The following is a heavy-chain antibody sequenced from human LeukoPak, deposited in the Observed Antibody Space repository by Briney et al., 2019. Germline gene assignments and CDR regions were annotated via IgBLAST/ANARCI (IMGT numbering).Heavy chain of an antibody. D-gene: IGHD3-3*01. V-gene: IGHV1-18*01. Sequence: ASVKVSCKASGYTFTSYGISWVRQAPGQGLEWMRWISAYNGNTNYAQKLQGRVTMTTDTSTSTAYMELRSLRSDDTAVYYCARQKLPRFLEWLLLQYNWFDPWGQGTLVTVSS. J-gene: IGHJ5*02. CDR1: GYTFTSYG. CDR3: ARQKLPRFLEWLLLQYNWFDP. CDR2: ISAYNGNT.